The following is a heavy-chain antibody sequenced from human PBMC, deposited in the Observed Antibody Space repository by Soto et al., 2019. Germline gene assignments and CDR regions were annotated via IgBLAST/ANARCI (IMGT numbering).Heavy chain of an antibody. D-gene: IGHD3-10*01. J-gene: IGHJ4*02. V-gene: IGHV3-43*01. Sequence: PGGSLRLSCAASGFAFDDYTMHWVRQAPGKGLEWVSLISWDGGSTYYADSVKGRFTISRDNSKNSLYLQMNSLRTEDTALYYCAKVAGYGSGSYYDYWGQGTLVTSPQ. CDR1: GFAFDDYT. CDR3: AKVAGYGSGSYYDY. CDR2: ISWDGGST.